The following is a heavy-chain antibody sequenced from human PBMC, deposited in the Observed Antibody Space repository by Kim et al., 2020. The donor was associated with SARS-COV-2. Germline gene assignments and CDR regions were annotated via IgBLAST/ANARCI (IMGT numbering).Heavy chain of an antibody. Sequence: SETLSLTCTVSGASISTTSDYWGWVRQSPGKGLEWVGTISYRGNTSYNPSLKTRLTISVDTSNNQFSLKLNSVTAADTAVYYCAVSTGYYQGLDYWGQGTLVTVSS. D-gene: IGHD6-19*01. V-gene: IGHV4-39*01. CDR2: ISYRGNT. CDR1: GASISTTSDY. CDR3: AVSTGYYQGLDY. J-gene: IGHJ4*02.